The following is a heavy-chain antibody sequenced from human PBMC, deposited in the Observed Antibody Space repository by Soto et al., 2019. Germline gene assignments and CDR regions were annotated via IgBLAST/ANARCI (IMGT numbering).Heavy chain of an antibody. D-gene: IGHD6-13*01. J-gene: IGHJ4*02. Sequence: GASVKVSCKTSGYTFTNYYVHWLRRAPGQGREWLGGISASTGKTSYAQKLQGRVTMTTDTSTSTAYMELRSLRSDDTAVYYCARDSSSWYFDYWGQGTLVTVSS. CDR1: GYTFTNYY. CDR3: ARDSSSWYFDY. V-gene: IGHV1-18*04. CDR2: ISASTGKT.